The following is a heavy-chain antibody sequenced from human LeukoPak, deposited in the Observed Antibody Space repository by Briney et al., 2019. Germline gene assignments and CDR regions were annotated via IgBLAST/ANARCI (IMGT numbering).Heavy chain of an antibody. CDR3: ARVGINYYGSGSYFDY. CDR1: GFTFSSYS. J-gene: IGHJ4*02. CDR2: ISSSSSYI. V-gene: IGHV3-21*01. Sequence: PGGPLRISCSASGFTFSSYSMNWVPQAPGKGLEWVSSISSSSSYIYYADPVKGRFTISRDNAKNSLYLQMNSLRAEDTAVYYCARVGINYYGSGSYFDYWGQGTLVTVSS. D-gene: IGHD3-10*01.